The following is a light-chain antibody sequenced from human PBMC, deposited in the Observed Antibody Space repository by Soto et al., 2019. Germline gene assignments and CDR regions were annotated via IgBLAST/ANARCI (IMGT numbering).Light chain of an antibody. CDR1: SSNIGNNY. CDR2: ENN. V-gene: IGLV1-51*02. Sequence: VLPQPPSVSAAPGQKVTISCSGSSSNIGNNYVSWYQQLPGTAPKLLIYENNKRPSGIPDRFSGSKSGTSATLGITGLQTGDEADYYCGTWDSSLSAGVFGTGTKVTV. CDR3: GTWDSSLSAGV. J-gene: IGLJ1*01.